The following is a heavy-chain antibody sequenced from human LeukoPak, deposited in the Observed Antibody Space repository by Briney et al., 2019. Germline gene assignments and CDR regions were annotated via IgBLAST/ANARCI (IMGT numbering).Heavy chain of an antibody. CDR1: GGSMNSYY. CDR3: ARHVWLQPFDY. CDR2: IYYSGST. V-gene: IGHV4-59*08. J-gene: IGHJ4*02. Sequence: PSETLSLTCSVSGGSMNSYYWSWIRQSPGKGLEWIGYIYYSGSTNYNPSLKSRVTILVDTSKNQFSLKLSSVTAADTAVYYCARHVWLQPFDYWGQGTLVTVSS. D-gene: IGHD3-9*01.